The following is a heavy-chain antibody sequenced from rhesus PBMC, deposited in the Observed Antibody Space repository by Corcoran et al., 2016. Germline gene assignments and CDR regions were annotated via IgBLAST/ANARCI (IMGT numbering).Heavy chain of an antibody. CDR2: INGNSGST. Sequence: QVQLQESGPGLVKPSETLSLTCAVSGGSFSSYLWRWIRQPPGKGRGWFGEINGNSGSTNYNPSLKSRVTISKDASKNQFSLKLSSVTAADTAVYYCARSKYSSSLDVWGRGVLVTVSS. CDR3: ARSKYSSSLDV. D-gene: IGHD6-13*01. J-gene: IGHJ5-2*02. V-gene: IGHV4-80*01. CDR1: GGSFSSYL.